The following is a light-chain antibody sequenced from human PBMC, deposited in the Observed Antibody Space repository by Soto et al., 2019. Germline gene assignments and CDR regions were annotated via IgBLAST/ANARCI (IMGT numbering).Light chain of an antibody. CDR3: TSYTRTRNLL. CDR1: SSDVGAYNY. V-gene: IGLV2-14*01. Sequence: QSVLTQPASVSESPGQSITISCTGTSSDVGAYNYVSWYQHHPGRAPKLIIFEVSHRLSGVSDRFSGSKSGNTASLTISGLQTEDEADYYCTSYTRTRNLLFGGGTQLTVL. CDR2: EVS. J-gene: IGLJ2*01.